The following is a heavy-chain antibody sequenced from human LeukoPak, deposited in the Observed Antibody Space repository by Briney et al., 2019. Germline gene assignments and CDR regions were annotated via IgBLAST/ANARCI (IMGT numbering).Heavy chain of an antibody. CDR1: GGTFSSYA. J-gene: IGHJ5*02. CDR3: ARVISGYNSNWFDP. D-gene: IGHD5-12*01. V-gene: IGHV1-69*05. CDR2: IIPIFGTA. Sequence: ASVKVSCKXSGGTFSSYAISWVRQAPGQGLEWMGGIIPIFGTANYSQKFQGRVTITTDESTSTAYMELSSLRSEDTAVYYCARVISGYNSNWFDPWGQGTLVTVSS.